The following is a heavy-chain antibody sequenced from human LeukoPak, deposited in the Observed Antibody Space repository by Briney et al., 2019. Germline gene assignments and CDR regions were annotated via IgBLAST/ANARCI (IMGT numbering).Heavy chain of an antibody. CDR3: ARVAKNNGFVFDN. CDR2: ISSSGSTI. V-gene: IGHV3-48*03. CDR1: GFTFSSYE. Sequence: GGSLRLSCAASGFTFSSYEMNWVRQAPGKGLEWVSYISSSGSTIYYADSVRGRFTISRDNAKTSLYLQMNSLRAEDTAVYYCARVAKNNGFVFDNWGQGTLVTVSS. D-gene: IGHD2/OR15-2a*01. J-gene: IGHJ4*02.